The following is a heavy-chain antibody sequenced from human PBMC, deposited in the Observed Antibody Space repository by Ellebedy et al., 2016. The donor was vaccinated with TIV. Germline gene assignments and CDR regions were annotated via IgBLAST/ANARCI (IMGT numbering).Heavy chain of an antibody. Sequence: GESLKISCVASGFTLSKYGVHWVRQAPGKGLEWVSVSTGSGTITYYADSVKGRFTISRENSKNTLYLQMNSLRAEDTAIYYCARGRSGTYIHHAFDYWGQGTLVTVSS. CDR2: STGSGTIT. J-gene: IGHJ4*02. CDR1: GFTLSKYG. V-gene: IGHV3-23*01. D-gene: IGHD2-2*02. CDR3: ARGRSGTYIHHAFDY.